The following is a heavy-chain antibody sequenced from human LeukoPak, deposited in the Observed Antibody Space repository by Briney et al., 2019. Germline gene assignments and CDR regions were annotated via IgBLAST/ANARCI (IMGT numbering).Heavy chain of an antibody. D-gene: IGHD1-26*01. CDR1: GYSFTSYC. CDR3: GMSGDRVPLQDDVFDV. V-gene: IGHV5-51*01. Sequence: HGESLKISCKVSGYSFTSYCIGWVRQMPRKGLEWMGIIYPGDSGPTYSPSFQGQVTISVDKSIHTAYLQWSSLQASDTAMYYCGMSGDRVPLQDDVFDVWGQGTMVTVST. CDR2: IYPGDSGP. J-gene: IGHJ3*01.